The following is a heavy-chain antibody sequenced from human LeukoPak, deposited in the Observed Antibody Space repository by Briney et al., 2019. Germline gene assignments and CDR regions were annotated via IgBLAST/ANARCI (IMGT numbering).Heavy chain of an antibody. Sequence: SETLSLTCTVSGGSISSYYWSWIRQPPGKGLEWIGYIYYSGSTNYNPSLKSRVTISVDTSKNQFSLKLSSVTAADTAVYYCARDRGITMISLWGQGALVTVSS. D-gene: IGHD3-22*01. V-gene: IGHV4-59*01. J-gene: IGHJ4*02. CDR3: ARDRGITMISL. CDR1: GGSISSYY. CDR2: IYYSGST.